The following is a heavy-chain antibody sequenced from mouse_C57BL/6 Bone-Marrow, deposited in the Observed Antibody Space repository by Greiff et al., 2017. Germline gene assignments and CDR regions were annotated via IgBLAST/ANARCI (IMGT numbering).Heavy chain of an antibody. Sequence: VQLKESGAELVRPGASVKLSCTASGFNIKDDYIHWVKQRPEQGLEWIGWIDPEIGDTEYASKFQGKATITSDTSSNTAYLQLSSLTSEDTAVYYCSSLDGNYFDFWGRGTPLTVAS. CDR1: GFNIKDDY. CDR2: IDPEIGDT. V-gene: IGHV14-4*01. CDR3: SSLDGNYFDF. J-gene: IGHJ2*01. D-gene: IGHD2-3*01.